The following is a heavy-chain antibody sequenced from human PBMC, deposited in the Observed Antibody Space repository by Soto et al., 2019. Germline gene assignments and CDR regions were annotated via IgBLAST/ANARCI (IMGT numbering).Heavy chain of an antibody. CDR1: GGSISSSSYY. D-gene: IGHD3-22*01. J-gene: IGHJ6*02. Sequence: SETLSLTCTVSGGSISSSSYYWGWIRQPPGKGLEWIGSIYYSGSTYYNPSLKSRVTISVDTSKNQFSLKLSSVTAADTAVYYCASDSSGYYYGMDVWGQGTTVT. CDR2: IYYSGST. V-gene: IGHV4-39*01. CDR3: ASDSSGYYYGMDV.